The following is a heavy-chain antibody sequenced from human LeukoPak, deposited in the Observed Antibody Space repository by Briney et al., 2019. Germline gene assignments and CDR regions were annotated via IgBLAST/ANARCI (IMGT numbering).Heavy chain of an antibody. V-gene: IGHV3-48*04. Sequence: GGSLRLSCAASGFTFSSYSMNWVRQAPGKGLEWVSYISSSSSTIYYADSVKGRFTISRDNAKNSLYLQMNSLRAEDTAVYYCARSNSGYYYMDVWGKGTTVTVSS. CDR3: ARSNSGYYYMDV. CDR2: ISSSSSTI. CDR1: GFTFSSYS. J-gene: IGHJ6*03. D-gene: IGHD1-1*01.